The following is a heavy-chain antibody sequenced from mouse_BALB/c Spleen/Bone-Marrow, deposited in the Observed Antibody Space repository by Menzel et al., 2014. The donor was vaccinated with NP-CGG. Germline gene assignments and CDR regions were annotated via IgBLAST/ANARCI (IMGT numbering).Heavy chain of an antibody. CDR3: ARSGVCGYDF. Sequence: EVMLVESGGGLVKPEGSLKLSCAASGFTFSSYAMSWVRQTPEKRLEWVATISSGGSYTYYPDSVKGRFTISRDNAKNTLYLQMSSLRSEDTAMYYCARSGVCGYDFGGQGTTLTVSS. D-gene: IGHD2-2*01. J-gene: IGHJ2*01. V-gene: IGHV5-9-1*01. CDR2: ISSGGSYT. CDR1: GFTFSSYA.